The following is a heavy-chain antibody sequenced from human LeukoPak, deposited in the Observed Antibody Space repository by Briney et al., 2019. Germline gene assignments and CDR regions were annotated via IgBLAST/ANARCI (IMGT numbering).Heavy chain of an antibody. Sequence: SETLSLTCSVSGGSISGYYWNWIRQPAGKGLEWIGRIYTSGSTNYNPSLKSRLTMSVDTSKNQFSLKLSSVTAADTAVYYCARGGTGNHYDRSGYSLFYFDYWGQGTLVTVSS. CDR3: ARGGTGNHYDRSGYSLFYFDY. CDR2: IYTSGST. D-gene: IGHD3-22*01. CDR1: GGSISGYY. V-gene: IGHV4-4*07. J-gene: IGHJ4*02.